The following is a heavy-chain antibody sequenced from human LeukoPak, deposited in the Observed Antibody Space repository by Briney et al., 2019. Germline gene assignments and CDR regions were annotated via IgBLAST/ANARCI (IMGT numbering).Heavy chain of an antibody. D-gene: IGHD3-3*01. CDR2: INHSGST. Sequence: SETLSLTCAVYGGSFSGYYWSWIRQPPGKGLEWIGEINHSGSTNYNPSLTSRVTISVDTSKNQFSLKLSSVTAADTAVYYCARGLIRVIIRGDNWFDPWGQGTLVTVSS. J-gene: IGHJ5*02. CDR3: ARGLIRVIIRGDNWFDP. V-gene: IGHV4-34*01. CDR1: GGSFSGYY.